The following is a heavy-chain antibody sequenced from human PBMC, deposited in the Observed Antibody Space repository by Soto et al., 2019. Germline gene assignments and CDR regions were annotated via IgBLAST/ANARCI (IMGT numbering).Heavy chain of an antibody. CDR3: AKCAVKEVSDNYYEY. Sequence: GGSLRLSCAASKFTFSSAGMHWVRRAPGKGLEWVALISYDGSIRSYADSVKGRFTISRDNSKDTLYLQMNSLRGDDTAVYYCAKCAVKEVSDNYYEYWGQGTLVTV. CDR2: ISYDGSIR. V-gene: IGHV3-30*18. J-gene: IGHJ4*02. D-gene: IGHD4-4*01. CDR1: KFTFSSAG.